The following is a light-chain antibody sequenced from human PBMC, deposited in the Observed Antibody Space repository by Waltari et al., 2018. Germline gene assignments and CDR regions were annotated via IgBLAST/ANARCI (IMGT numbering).Light chain of an antibody. CDR3: QTGGHGTWV. CDR1: SGHSSNV. J-gene: IGLJ3*02. Sequence: QLVLTQSPSASASLGASVKLTCTLSSGHSSNVIAWLQQQPGKGPRYLMKVNSDGSHSKGDKIPDRFAGSRSGTEHYLTISSLQSEDEADYDCQTGGHGTWVFGGGTELTVL. CDR2: VNSDGSH. V-gene: IGLV4-69*01.